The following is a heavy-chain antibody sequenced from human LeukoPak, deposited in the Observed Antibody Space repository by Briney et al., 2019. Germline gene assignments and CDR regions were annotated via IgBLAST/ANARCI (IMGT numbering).Heavy chain of an antibody. J-gene: IGHJ1*01. Sequence: GGSLRLSCAASGFTFSSYAMHWVRQAPGKELEWVAVISYDGSNKYYADSVEGRFTISRDNSKNTLYLQMNSLRAEDTAVYYCARGPASLAEYFQHWGQGTLVTVSS. CDR1: GFTFSSYA. V-gene: IGHV3-30*04. CDR3: ARGPASLAEYFQH. CDR2: ISYDGSNK.